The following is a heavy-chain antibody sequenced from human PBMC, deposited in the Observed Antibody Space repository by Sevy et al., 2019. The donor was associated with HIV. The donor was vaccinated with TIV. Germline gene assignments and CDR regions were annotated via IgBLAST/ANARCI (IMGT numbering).Heavy chain of an antibody. Sequence: SETLSLTCGVHDGSFSGYYWNWIRQLPGKGLEWIGEINESGITYYNPSLKSRVTISVDTSKKQFSLKLNSVTAADTAVYFCARAPPVRSGDDSLNWFDPWGQGTLVTVSS. CDR3: ARAPPVRSGDDSLNWFDP. J-gene: IGHJ5*02. V-gene: IGHV4-34*01. CDR1: DGSFSGYY. D-gene: IGHD5-12*01. CDR2: INESGIT.